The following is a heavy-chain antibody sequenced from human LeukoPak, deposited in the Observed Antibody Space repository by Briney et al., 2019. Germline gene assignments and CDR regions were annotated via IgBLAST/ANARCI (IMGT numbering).Heavy chain of an antibody. CDR3: ARGVSGWLQFAYYYYYMDV. CDR2: IYTSGST. D-gene: IGHD5-24*01. J-gene: IGHJ6*03. CDR1: GGSISSGSYY. Sequence: TLSLTCTVSGGSISSGSYYWSWIRQPAGKGLEWIGRIYTSGSTNYNPSLKSRVTISVDTSKNQFSLKLSSVTAADTAVYYCARGVSGWLQFAYYYYYMDVWGKGTTVTISS. V-gene: IGHV4-61*02.